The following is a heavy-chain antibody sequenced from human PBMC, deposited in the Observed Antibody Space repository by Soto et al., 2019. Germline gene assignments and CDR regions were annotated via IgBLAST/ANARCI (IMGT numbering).Heavy chain of an antibody. J-gene: IGHJ6*02. Sequence: GGSLGLSCGASGFFFSTYSMNWVRQAPGKGLEWISYISSTSGTIYYADSVKGRFTIFRDNAKNSLFLQMNGLRDDDTAVYYCANQKIRFSVAGTLYGLGVWGQGTTVTVSS. CDR1: GFFFSTYS. D-gene: IGHD6-19*01. CDR2: ISSTSGTI. CDR3: ANQKIRFSVAGTLYGLGV. V-gene: IGHV3-48*02.